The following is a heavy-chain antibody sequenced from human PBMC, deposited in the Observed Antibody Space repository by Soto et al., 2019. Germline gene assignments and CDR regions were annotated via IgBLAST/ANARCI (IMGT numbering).Heavy chain of an antibody. CDR1: GGSISVSNSY. V-gene: IGHV4-39*01. CDR2: LYFGGSA. J-gene: IGHJ4*02. CDR3: ARLEGLATISYYFDF. Sequence: SETLSLTCSVSGGSISVSNSYWGWVRQPPGRGLEWIGSLYFGGSAYYNPSLKSRVSISVDTSQSQFSLKLISVTAADSAVYFCARLEGLATISYYFDFWGPGALVTVTS. D-gene: IGHD3-9*01.